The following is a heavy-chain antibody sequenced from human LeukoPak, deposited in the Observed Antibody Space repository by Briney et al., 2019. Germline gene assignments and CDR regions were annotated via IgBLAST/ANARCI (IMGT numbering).Heavy chain of an antibody. Sequence: GGSLRLSCAASGFTFSSYAMHWVRQAPGKGLEYVSAISSNGGSTYYANSVKGRFTISRDNSKNTLYLQMVSLRAEDMAVYYCARGRVGADYWGQGTLVTVSS. V-gene: IGHV3-64*01. CDR3: ARGRVGADY. D-gene: IGHD1-26*01. CDR1: GFTFSSYA. CDR2: ISSNGGST. J-gene: IGHJ4*02.